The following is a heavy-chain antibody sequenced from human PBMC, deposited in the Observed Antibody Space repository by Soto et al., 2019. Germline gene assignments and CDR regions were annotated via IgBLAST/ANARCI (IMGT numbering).Heavy chain of an antibody. CDR2: INAGNGNT. V-gene: IGHV1-3*01. D-gene: IGHD3-10*01. J-gene: IGHJ5*02. Sequence: QVQLVQSGAEVKKPGASVKVSCKASGYTFTSYAMHWVRQAPGQRLEWMGWINAGNGNTKYSQKFQGRVTITRDTSXXTXYXXLSSLRSEDTAVYYCARQPITMVRGVILWYNWFDPWGQGTLVTVSS. CDR3: ARQPITMVRGVILWYNWFDP. CDR1: GYTFTSYA.